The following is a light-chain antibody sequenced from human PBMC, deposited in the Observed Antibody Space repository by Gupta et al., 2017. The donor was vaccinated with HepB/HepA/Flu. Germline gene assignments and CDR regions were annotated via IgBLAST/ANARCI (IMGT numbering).Light chain of an antibody. CDR1: SSDVGGYNY. J-gene: IGLJ1*01. Sequence: QSALTQPPSASGSPGQSVTISCTGTSSDVGGYNYVSWYQQHPGKAPKLMIYGVNKRPSGVPDRFSGSKSGNTASLTVSGRQAEDEADYYCSSYAGSNNYVFGTGTKVIVL. CDR3: SSYAGSNNYV. V-gene: IGLV2-8*01. CDR2: GVN.